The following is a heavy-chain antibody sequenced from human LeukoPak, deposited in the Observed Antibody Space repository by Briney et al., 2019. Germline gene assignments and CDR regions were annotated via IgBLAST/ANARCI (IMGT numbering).Heavy chain of an antibody. CDR1: GFTFDDYA. CDR2: ISRNSGSI. V-gene: IGHV3-9*03. D-gene: IGHD6-6*01. Sequence: GGSLRLSCAASGFTFDDYAMHWVRQPPGKGLEWVSGISRNSGSIGYADSVKGRFTISRDNAKNSLYLQMNSLRAEDMALYYCTKALTDSSSSYFDNWGQGTLVTVSS. CDR3: TKALTDSSSSYFDN. J-gene: IGHJ4*02.